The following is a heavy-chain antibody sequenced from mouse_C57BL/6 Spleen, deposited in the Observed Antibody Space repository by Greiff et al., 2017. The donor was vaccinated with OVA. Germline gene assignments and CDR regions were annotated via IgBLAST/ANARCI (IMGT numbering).Heavy chain of an antibody. J-gene: IGHJ3*01. V-gene: IGHV1-72*01. Sequence: VQLQQPGAELVKPGASVKLSCKASGYTFTSYWMHWVKQRPGRGLEWIGRIDPNSGGTKYNEKFKSKATLTVDKPSSTAYMQLSSLTSEDSAVYYCARDYHGSSPHAWFAYWGQGTLVTVSA. CDR3: ARDYHGSSPHAWFAY. D-gene: IGHD1-1*01. CDR2: IDPNSGGT. CDR1: GYTFTSYW.